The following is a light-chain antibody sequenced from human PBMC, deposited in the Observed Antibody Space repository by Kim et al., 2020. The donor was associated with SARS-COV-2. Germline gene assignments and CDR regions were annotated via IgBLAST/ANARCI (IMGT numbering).Light chain of an antibody. CDR2: GKN. V-gene: IGLV3-19*01. CDR1: SLRSYY. J-gene: IGLJ3*02. CDR3: NSRDSSGNHLV. Sequence: SELTQDPAVSVALGQTVRITCQGDSLRSYYTSWYQQKPGQAPVLVIYGKNNRPSGIPDRFSGSSSGNTASLTITGAQAEDEADYYCNSRDSSGNHLVFGG.